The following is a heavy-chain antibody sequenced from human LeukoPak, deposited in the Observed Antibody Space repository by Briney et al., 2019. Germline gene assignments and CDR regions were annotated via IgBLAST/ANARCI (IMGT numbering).Heavy chain of an antibody. J-gene: IGHJ6*02. CDR1: GGSFSGYY. CDR2: ISGSGGST. CDR3: AKDGHGGRTYYYYGMDV. D-gene: IGHD4-23*01. V-gene: IGHV3-23*01. Sequence: QTSETLSLTCAVYGGSFSGYYWSWVRQAPGKGLEWVSAISGSGGSTYYADSVKGRFTISRDNSKNTLYLQMNSLRAEDTAVYYCAKDGHGGRTYYYYGMDVWGQGTTVTVSS.